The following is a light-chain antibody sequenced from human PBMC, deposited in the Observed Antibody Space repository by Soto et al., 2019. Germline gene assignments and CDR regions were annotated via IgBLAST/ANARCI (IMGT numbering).Light chain of an antibody. CDR2: EVS. CDR1: SSDVGGYNY. CDR3: SSYTSSSTVV. J-gene: IGLJ2*01. V-gene: IGLV2-14*01. Sequence: QSALTQPASVSGSPGQSITVSCTGTSSDVGGYNYVSWYQQHPGKAPKHMIYEVSNRPSGVSNRFSGSKSGNRASLTISGLQAEDETDYYCSSYTSSSTVVFGGVTQLTVL.